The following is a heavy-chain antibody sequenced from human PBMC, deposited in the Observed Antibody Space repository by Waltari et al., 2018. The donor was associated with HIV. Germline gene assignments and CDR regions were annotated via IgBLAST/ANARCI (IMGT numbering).Heavy chain of an antibody. CDR2: IIPAFGTA. CDR3: ARDHRGNKLLYGMDV. V-gene: IGHV1-69*01. Sequence: QVQLVQSGAEVKKPGSSVRVSCKVSGGTFSSYAINWVRQAPRQGLEWMGGIIPAFGTANYAERFQGRVTITADEYTSTAYMDLSILRSEDTAVYFCARDHRGNKLLYGMDVWGQGTTVTV. CDR1: GGTFSSYA. J-gene: IGHJ6*02.